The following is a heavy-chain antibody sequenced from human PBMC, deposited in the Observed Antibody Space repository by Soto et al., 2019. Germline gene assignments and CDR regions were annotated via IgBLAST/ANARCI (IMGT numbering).Heavy chain of an antibody. CDR3: ARDKSRVYYDILTGYSPRIGYYYYGMDV. D-gene: IGHD3-9*01. CDR2: IIPIFGTA. CDR1: GGTFSSYA. Sequence: PSVKVSCKASGGTFSSYAISLVRQAPGQWLEWMGGIIPIFGTANYAQKFQGRVTITADKSTSTAYMELSSLRSEDTAVYYCARDKSRVYYDILTGYSPRIGYYYYGMDVWGQGTTVTVSS. J-gene: IGHJ6*02. V-gene: IGHV1-69*06.